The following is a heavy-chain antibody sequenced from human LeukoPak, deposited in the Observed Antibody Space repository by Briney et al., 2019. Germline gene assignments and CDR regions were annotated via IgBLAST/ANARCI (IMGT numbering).Heavy chain of an antibody. CDR3: ARGSSYGFSMGY. J-gene: IGHJ4*02. V-gene: IGHV1-18*01. CDR2: ISTYNGDT. D-gene: IGHD5-18*01. CDR1: GYTFTNYG. Sequence: VASVKVSRKASGYTFTNYGINWVRQAPGQGLEWMGWISTYNGDTNYAQKLYGRVTMTTDTATSPAYMELRGRRADDPALHYCARGSSYGFSMGYWGREPGVTVSS.